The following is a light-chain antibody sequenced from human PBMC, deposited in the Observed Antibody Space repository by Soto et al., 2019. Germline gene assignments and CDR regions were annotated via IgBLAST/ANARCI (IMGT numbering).Light chain of an antibody. CDR2: EGS. J-gene: IGLJ1*01. V-gene: IGLV2-23*01. CDR3: CSFPGTSTLYV. Sequence: QSALTQPASVSGSPGQSPTISCPGTSSDVGSSNFVSWYQQHPGKAPKLIIYEGSRRPSGVSGRFSGSKSGNAASLTISGLQAEDEADYYCCSFPGTSTLYVFGSGTKVTVL. CDR1: SSDVGSSNF.